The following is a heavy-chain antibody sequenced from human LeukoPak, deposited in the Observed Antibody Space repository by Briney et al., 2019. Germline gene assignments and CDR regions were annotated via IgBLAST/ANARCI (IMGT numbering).Heavy chain of an antibody. CDR3: ARGVKLRTGYTGFDY. CDR2: INHSGST. CDR1: GGSFSGYY. J-gene: IGHJ4*02. Sequence: SETLSLTCAVYGGSFSGYYGSWIRQPPGKGLEWIGEINHSGSTNYNPSLKSRVTISVDTSKNQFSLKLSSVTAADTAVYYCARGVKLRTGYTGFDYWGQGTLVTVSS. V-gene: IGHV4-34*01. D-gene: IGHD3/OR15-3a*01.